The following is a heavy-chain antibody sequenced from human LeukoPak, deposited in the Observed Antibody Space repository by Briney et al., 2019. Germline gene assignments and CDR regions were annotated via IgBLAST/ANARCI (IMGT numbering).Heavy chain of an antibody. D-gene: IGHD1-20*01. CDR1: EYNLTEIS. CDR3: ATSSHNWNLGGVRDYMDV. J-gene: IGHJ6*03. V-gene: IGHV1-24*01. Sequence: GASVKVSCKVSEYNLTEISMHWVRQAPGKGLEWMGGFNPEDDERIYAQKFQGRVTMTEGTSTDTAYMELSSLRSNDTAVYYCATSSHNWNLGGVRDYMDVWGKGTTVTVSS. CDR2: FNPEDDER.